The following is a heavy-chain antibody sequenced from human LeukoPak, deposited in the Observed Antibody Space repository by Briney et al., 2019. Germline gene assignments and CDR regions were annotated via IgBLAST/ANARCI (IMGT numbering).Heavy chain of an antibody. J-gene: IGHJ6*04. CDR3: AELGITMIGGV. CDR2: ISSTSRSYI. V-gene: IGHV3-21*01. D-gene: IGHD3-10*02. Sequence: GGSLRLSCAASGFTFSSYNMNWVRQAPGKGLEWVSSISSTSRSYIYYADSVKGRFTISRDNAKNSLYLQMNSLRAEDTAVYYCAELGITMIGGVWGKGTTVTISS. CDR1: GFTFSSYN.